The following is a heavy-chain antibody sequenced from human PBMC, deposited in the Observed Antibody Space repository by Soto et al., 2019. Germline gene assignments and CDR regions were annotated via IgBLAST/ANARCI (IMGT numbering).Heavy chain of an antibody. Sequence: SVKVSCKASGGTFSSYAISWVRQAPGQGLEWMGGIIPIFGTANYAQKFQGRVTITADESTSTAYMELSSLRSEDTAVYYCARVVYDSSGYYYGGGVDVWGQGNTVTFS. D-gene: IGHD3-22*01. V-gene: IGHV1-69*13. CDR1: GGTFSSYA. CDR3: ARVVYDSSGYYYGGGVDV. CDR2: IIPIFGTA. J-gene: IGHJ6*02.